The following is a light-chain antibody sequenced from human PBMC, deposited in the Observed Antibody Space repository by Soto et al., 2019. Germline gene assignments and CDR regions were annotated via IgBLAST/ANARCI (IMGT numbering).Light chain of an antibody. J-gene: IGKJ2*01. CDR1: QSVSSN. CDR2: GAS. Sequence: EIVMTQSPATLSVSPGERATLSCRASQSVSSNLAGYQQKPGQAPRLLIYGASTRATGIPARFSGSVSGTAFNLTISSLQSEDCAVYYCQQYNNCRPYTFGQGTQLEMK. V-gene: IGKV3-15*01. CDR3: QQYNNCRPYT.